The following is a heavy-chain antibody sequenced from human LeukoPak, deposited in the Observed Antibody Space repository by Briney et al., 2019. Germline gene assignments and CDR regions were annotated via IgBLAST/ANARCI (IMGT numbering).Heavy chain of an antibody. J-gene: IGHJ4*02. D-gene: IGHD2-21*02. V-gene: IGHV4-39*01. CDR1: GDSISSSSYY. CDR2: IYYSGST. CDR3: ARQQRRIVVVTAIDY. Sequence: PSETLSLTCTVSGDSISSSSYYWAWIRQPPGKGLEWIGTIYYSGSTYYSPSLKSRVTISVDTSKNQFSLKLSSVTAADTAVYYCARQQRRIVVVTAIDYWGQGTLVTVSS.